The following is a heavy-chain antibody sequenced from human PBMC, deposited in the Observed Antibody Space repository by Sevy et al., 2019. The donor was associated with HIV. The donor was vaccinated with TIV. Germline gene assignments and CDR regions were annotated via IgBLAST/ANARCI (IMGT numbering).Heavy chain of an antibody. CDR2: ISGSGGST. V-gene: IGHV3-23*01. CDR3: AKDPASEAAAGLKWGDVNDY. D-gene: IGHD6-13*01. J-gene: IGHJ4*02. Sequence: GGSLRLSCAASGFTFSSYAMSWVRQAPGKGLEWVSAISGSGGSTYYADSVKGRFTISRDNSKNTLYLQMNSLRAEDTAVYYCAKDPASEAAAGLKWGDVNDYWGQGTLVTVSS. CDR1: GFTFSSYA.